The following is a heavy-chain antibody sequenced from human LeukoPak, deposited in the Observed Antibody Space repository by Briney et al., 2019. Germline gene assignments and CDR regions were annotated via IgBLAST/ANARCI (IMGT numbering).Heavy chain of an antibody. D-gene: IGHD4-23*01. CDR1: GGTFSSYA. CDR3: ARESYSGNPYFDY. CDR2: IIPILGIA. J-gene: IGHJ4*02. Sequence: SVKVSCKASGGTFSSYAISWVRQDPGQGLEWMGRIIPILGIANYAQKFQGRVTITADKSTSTAYMELSSLRSEDTAMYYCARESYSGNPYFDYWGQGTLVTVSS. V-gene: IGHV1-69*04.